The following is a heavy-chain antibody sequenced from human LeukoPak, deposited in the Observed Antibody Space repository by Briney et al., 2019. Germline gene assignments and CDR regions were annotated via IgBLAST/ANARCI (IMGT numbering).Heavy chain of an antibody. J-gene: IGHJ4*02. CDR3: ARGHSSGWYEGGGHDY. CDR1: GFTFSSYS. V-gene: IGHV3-21*01. CDR2: ISSSSSYI. D-gene: IGHD6-13*01. Sequence: GGSLRLSCAASGFTFSSYSMNWVRQAPGKGLEWVSSISSSSSYIYYADSVKGRFTISRDNAKNSLYLQMNSLRAEDTAVYYCARGHSSGWYEGGGHDYWGQGTLVTVSS.